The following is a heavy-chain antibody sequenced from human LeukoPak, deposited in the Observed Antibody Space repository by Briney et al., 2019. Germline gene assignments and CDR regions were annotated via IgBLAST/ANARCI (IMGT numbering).Heavy chain of an antibody. CDR3: AQSGYDFWSQTHFDC. D-gene: IGHD5-12*01. CDR1: GGSISSYY. CDR2: IYYSGST. J-gene: IGHJ4*02. V-gene: IGHV4-59*01. Sequence: PSETLSLTCTVSGGSISSYYWSWIRQPPGKGLEWIGYIYYSGSTNYNPSLKSRVTISVDTSKNQFSLKLSSVTAADTAVYYCAQSGYDFWSQTHFDCWGQGTLVTVSS.